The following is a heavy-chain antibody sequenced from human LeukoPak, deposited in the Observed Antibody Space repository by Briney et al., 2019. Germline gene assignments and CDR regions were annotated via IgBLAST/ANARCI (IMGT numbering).Heavy chain of an antibody. D-gene: IGHD5-18*01. Sequence: SETLSLTCTVSGGSISNYYWSWIRRPPGKGLEWIGYIYYSGTTSYNPFLKSRVTISVDMSKIQFSLKLSSVTAADTAIYYCARIQLWSTNWFDPWGHGTLVTVSS. J-gene: IGHJ5*02. CDR3: ARIQLWSTNWFDP. CDR2: IYYSGTT. CDR1: GGSISNYY. V-gene: IGHV4-59*01.